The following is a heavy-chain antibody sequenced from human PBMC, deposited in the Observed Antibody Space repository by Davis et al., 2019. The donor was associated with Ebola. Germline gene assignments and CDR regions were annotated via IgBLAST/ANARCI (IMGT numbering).Heavy chain of an antibody. D-gene: IGHD2-2*01. J-gene: IGHJ4*02. CDR2: IFPDDSDA. CDR1: GSGFTNYW. Sequence: GGSLRLSCKGSGSGFTNYWIGWVRQMPGKGLEWMGFIFPDDSDATYSPSFQGQVTFSVDKSIRTAYLHWNSLKASDTATYYCARQGTTSWDSWGQGTLVTVSS. V-gene: IGHV5-51*01. CDR3: ARQGTTSWDS.